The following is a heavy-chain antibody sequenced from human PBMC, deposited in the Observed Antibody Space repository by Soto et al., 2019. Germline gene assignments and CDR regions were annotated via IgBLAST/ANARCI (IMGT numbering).Heavy chain of an antibody. CDR1: GGSISSGGYY. D-gene: IGHD5-12*01. CDR3: ARQIVATTTGYYYYYGMDV. CDR2: IYYSGST. V-gene: IGHV4-31*03. J-gene: IGHJ6*02. Sequence: QVQLQESGPGLVKPSQTLSLTCTVSGGSISSGGYYWSWIRQHPWKGLEWIGYIYYSGSTYYNPSLKSRVTISVDTSKNQFSLKLSSVTAADTAVYYCARQIVATTTGYYYYYGMDVWGQGTTVTVSS.